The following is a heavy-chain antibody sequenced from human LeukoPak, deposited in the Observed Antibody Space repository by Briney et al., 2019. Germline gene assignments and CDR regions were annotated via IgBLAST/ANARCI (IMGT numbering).Heavy chain of an antibody. CDR2: INHSGSF. D-gene: IGHD2-2*01. CDR3: ARQVGDIVVVPAAKSIDHYYYMDV. CDR1: GGSFSGYY. Sequence: PSETLSLTCAVYGGSFSGYYWSWLRQSPGKGLEWIGEINHSGSFNYNPSLKSRVTISVDTSKNQFSLKLTSVTAADTAVYYCARQVGDIVVVPAAKSIDHYYYMDVWGKGTPVTVSS. V-gene: IGHV4-34*01. J-gene: IGHJ6*03.